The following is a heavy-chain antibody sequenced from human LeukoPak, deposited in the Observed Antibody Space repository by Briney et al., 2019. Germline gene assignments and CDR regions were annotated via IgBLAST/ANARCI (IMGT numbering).Heavy chain of an antibody. J-gene: IGHJ4*02. D-gene: IGHD2-21*02. CDR2: IRGSGGGT. Sequence: PGRSLRLSCAASGFTFDDYAMHWVRQAPGKGLEWVSVIRGSGGGTYYADSVKGRFTISRDNSKNTVYLQMNSLRAEDTAVYYCVKARMPHCGTDCLESWGQGTLVTVSS. V-gene: IGHV3-23*01. CDR1: GFTFDDYA. CDR3: VKARMPHCGTDCLES.